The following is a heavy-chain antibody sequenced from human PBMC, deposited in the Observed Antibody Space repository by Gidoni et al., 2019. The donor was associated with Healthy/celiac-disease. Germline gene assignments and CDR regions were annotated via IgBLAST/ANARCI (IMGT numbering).Heavy chain of an antibody. Sequence: EVQLVQSGAEVKKPGWSLKISCKGSGYSFTSYWIGWVRQMPGKGLDWIGIIYPGDSETRYSPSFQGQVTISADKSISTAYLQWSSLKASDTAMYYCARHGDYYDSSGWDWYFDLWGRGTLVTVSS. CDR3: ARHGDYYDSSGWDWYFDL. V-gene: IGHV5-51*01. CDR2: IYPGDSET. D-gene: IGHD3-22*01. J-gene: IGHJ2*01. CDR1: GYSFTSYW.